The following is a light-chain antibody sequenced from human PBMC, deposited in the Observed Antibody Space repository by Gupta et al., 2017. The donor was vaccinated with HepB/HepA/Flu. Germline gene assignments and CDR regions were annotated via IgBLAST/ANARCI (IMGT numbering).Light chain of an antibody. CDR3: AAWDDSLNGEI. V-gene: IGLV1-36*01. J-gene: IGLJ2*01. CDR1: SSNTGKNA. CDR2: YNN. Sequence: QSVLTQSPSASEVPGQRVTISCSGSSSNTGKNAVNWDQQLQGAAPRLIIYYNNMRPSAVSDRCSGSKAGTSASLAIRGLQSEDEAHYYCAAWDDSLNGEIFGGGTQLTVL.